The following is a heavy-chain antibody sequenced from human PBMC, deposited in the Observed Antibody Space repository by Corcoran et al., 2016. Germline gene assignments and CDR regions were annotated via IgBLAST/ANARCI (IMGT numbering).Heavy chain of an antibody. CDR1: GFPFSSDL. Sequence: VQLVESGGGLVQPGRSLRLSCAASGFPFSSDLISWVRQAPGKGLEWVANIKQDGSEKYYVDSVKGRFTISRDNATNSLYLQMNSLRAEDTAVYYCAREAHEAGPQYNWFDAWGQGTLVTVSS. V-gene: IGHV3-7*03. CDR2: IKQDGSEK. CDR3: AREAHEAGPQYNWFDA. J-gene: IGHJ5*02.